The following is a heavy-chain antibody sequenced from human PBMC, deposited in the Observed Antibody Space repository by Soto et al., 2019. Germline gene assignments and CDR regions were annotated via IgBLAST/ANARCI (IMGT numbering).Heavy chain of an antibody. J-gene: IGHJ4*02. CDR3: AKEGEVSRVAVAVYYFDY. Sequence: QVQLVESGGGVVQPGRSLRLSCAASGFTFSSYGMHWIRQAPGKGLEWVAVISYDGSNKYYADSVKGRFTISRDNSKNTLYLQMNSLRAEDTAVYYCAKEGEVSRVAVAVYYFDYWGQGTLVTVSS. D-gene: IGHD6-19*01. CDR2: ISYDGSNK. V-gene: IGHV3-30*18. CDR1: GFTFSSYG.